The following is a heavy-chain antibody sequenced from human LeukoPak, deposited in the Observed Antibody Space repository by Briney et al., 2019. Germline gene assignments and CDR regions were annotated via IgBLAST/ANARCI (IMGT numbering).Heavy chain of an antibody. CDR1: VDSVSSNSAA. CDR2: TYYRSKWYN. J-gene: IGHJ5*02. D-gene: IGHD5-24*01. Sequence: SQTLSLTCAICVDSVSSNSAAWNWIRQSPSRGLEWLGRTYYRSKWYNDYAVSVESRITINPDTSKNQFSLQLNSVTPEHTAVYYCARADGDRDGYNFWFDPWGQGTLVTVSS. CDR3: ARADGDRDGYNFWFDP. V-gene: IGHV6-1*01.